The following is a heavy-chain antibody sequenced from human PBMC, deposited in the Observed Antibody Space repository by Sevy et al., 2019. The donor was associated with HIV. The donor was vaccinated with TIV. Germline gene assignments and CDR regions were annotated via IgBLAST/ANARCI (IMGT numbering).Heavy chain of an antibody. D-gene: IGHD6-19*01. V-gene: IGHV3-23*01. CDR2: IRISGGNT. CDR1: GFRFSNYA. J-gene: IGHJ4*02. CDR3: AKEWTQLSDWYGELDY. Sequence: GGSLRLSCAASGFRFSNYAMSWVRQAPGKGLEWVSSIRISGGNTYYADSVKGRFTISRDNSKNTLYLQMNSLRAEDTAVYYCAKEWTQLSDWYGELDYWGQGSLVTVSS.